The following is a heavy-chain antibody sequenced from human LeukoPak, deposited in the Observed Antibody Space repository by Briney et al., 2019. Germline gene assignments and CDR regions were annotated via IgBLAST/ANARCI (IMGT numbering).Heavy chain of an antibody. J-gene: IGHJ5*02. CDR1: GYTFTSYG. D-gene: IGHD5-12*01. Sequence: GASVKVSCKASGYTFTSYGISWVRQAPGQGLEWMGWISAYNGNTNYAQKLQGRVTMTTDTSTSTAYMELRSLRSDDTAVYYCAKDRVRWLRTKYGFDPWGQGTLVTVSS. CDR2: ISAYNGNT. V-gene: IGHV1-18*01. CDR3: AKDRVRWLRTKYGFDP.